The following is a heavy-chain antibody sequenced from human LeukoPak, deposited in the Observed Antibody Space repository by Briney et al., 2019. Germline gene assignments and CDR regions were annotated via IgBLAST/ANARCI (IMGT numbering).Heavy chain of an antibody. CDR2: IYYNGKT. V-gene: IGHV4-39*01. CDR3: ARQRDWTLYYFDN. J-gene: IGHJ4*02. D-gene: IGHD3/OR15-3a*01. CDR1: GYSISSPDSY. Sequence: SETLSLTCTVSGYSISSPDSYWGWIRQPPGKGLEYIGTIYYNGKTYYTPTRNSRVSISVDTSNNQFFLRLSSVTAADTAVYFCARQRDWTLYYFDNWGQGSLVTVSS.